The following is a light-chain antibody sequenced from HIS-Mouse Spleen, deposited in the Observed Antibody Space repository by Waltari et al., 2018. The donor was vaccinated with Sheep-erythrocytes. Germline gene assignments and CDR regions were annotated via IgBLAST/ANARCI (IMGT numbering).Light chain of an antibody. Sequence: EIVLTQSQATLSLSPGERATLSCRDSQSVSSYLAWYQQKPGQAPRLLIYDASNSATGIPARFSGSGSGTDFTLTISTLEPEDIAVYYCQRLTLGGGTKVYIK. CDR2: DAS. J-gene: IGKJ4*01. CDR1: QSVSSY. CDR3: QRLT. V-gene: IGKV3-11*01.